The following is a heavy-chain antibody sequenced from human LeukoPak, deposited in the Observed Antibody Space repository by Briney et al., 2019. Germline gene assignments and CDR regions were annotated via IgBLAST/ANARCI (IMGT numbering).Heavy chain of an antibody. CDR1: GFTFTSSA. CDR2: IVVGSGNT. J-gene: IGHJ4*02. D-gene: IGHD3-10*01. CDR3: AAGPWRGLALDY. V-gene: IGHV1-58*02. Sequence: SVKVSCTASGFTFTSSAMQWVRQARGQRLEWIGWIVVGSGNTNYAQKFQERVTITRDMSTSTAYMELSSLRSEDTAVYYCAAGPWRGLALDYWGQGTLVTVSS.